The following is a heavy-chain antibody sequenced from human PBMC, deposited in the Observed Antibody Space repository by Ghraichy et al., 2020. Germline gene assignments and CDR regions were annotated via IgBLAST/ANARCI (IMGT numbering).Heavy chain of an antibody. CDR3: AREVPDNGYYFDY. CDR1: GGSISSYY. D-gene: IGHD1-14*01. V-gene: IGHV4-59*01. J-gene: IGHJ4*02. CDR2: IYYSGST. Sequence: SETLSLTCTVSGGSISSYYWSWIRQPPGKGLEWIGYIYYSGSTNYNPSLKSRVTISVDTSKNQFSLKLSSVTAADTAVYYCAREVPDNGYYFDYWGQGTLVTVSS.